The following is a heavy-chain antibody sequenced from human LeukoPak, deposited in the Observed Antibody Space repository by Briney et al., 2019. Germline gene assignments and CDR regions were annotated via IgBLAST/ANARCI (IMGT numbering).Heavy chain of an antibody. D-gene: IGHD3-22*01. Sequence: GGSLRLSCAASGFTFSSYAMHWVRQAPGKGLEWVAVISYDGSNKYYADSVEGRFTISRDNSKNTLYLQMNSLRAEDTAVYYCASHGGYGAFDIWGQGTMVTVSS. CDR3: ASHGGYGAFDI. J-gene: IGHJ3*02. V-gene: IGHV3-30*04. CDR1: GFTFSSYA. CDR2: ISYDGSNK.